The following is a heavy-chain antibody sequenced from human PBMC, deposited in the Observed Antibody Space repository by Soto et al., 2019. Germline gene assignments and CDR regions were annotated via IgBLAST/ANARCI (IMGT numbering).Heavy chain of an antibody. Sequence: QVQLVQSGAEVKKPGSSVKVSCKASGGTFSSYAISWVRQAPGQGLEWMGGIIPIFGTANYVQKFQGRVTITADESTSTAYMELSSLRSEDTAVYYCARIRANGTDYYYYYGMDVWGQGTTVTVSS. CDR3: ARIRANGTDYYYYYGMDV. J-gene: IGHJ6*02. V-gene: IGHV1-69*01. CDR2: IIPIFGTA. D-gene: IGHD1-1*01. CDR1: GGTFSSYA.